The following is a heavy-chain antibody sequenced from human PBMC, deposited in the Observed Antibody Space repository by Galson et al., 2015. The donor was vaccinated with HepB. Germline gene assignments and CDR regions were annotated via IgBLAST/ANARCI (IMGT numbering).Heavy chain of an antibody. V-gene: IGHV4-34*01. CDR1: GGSFSGYY. J-gene: IGHJ6*02. D-gene: IGHD2-15*01. CDR3: ARLYCSGGSCCGICGMDV. CDR2: INHSGST. Sequence: TLSLTCAVYGGSFSGYYWSWIRQPPGKGLEWIGEINHSGSTNYNPSLKSRVTISVDTSKNQFSLKLRSVTAADTAVYYCARLYCSGGSCCGICGMDVWGQGTTVTVSS.